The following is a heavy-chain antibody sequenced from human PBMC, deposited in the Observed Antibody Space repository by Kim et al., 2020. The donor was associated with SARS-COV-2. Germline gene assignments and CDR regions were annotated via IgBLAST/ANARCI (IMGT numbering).Heavy chain of an antibody. CDR3: ATDSDRQQLGYYYYYGLDV. CDR2: FDPEEGEI. CDR1: GDTLTQLS. Sequence: ASVKVSCKVSGDTLTQLSMHWVRQAPGKGLEWMGGFDPEEGEIIYAQKFQGRVTMTEDTSTDTAYMELSSLRSEDTAVYYCATDSDRQQLGYYYYYGLDVWGQETTVTVSS. J-gene: IGHJ6*02. V-gene: IGHV1-24*01. D-gene: IGHD6-13*01.